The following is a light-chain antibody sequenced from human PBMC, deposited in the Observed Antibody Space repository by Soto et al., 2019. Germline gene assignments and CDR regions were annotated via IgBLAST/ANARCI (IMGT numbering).Light chain of an antibody. Sequence: QSVLTQPPSVSAAPGQKVTISCSGSSSNIGNNYVSWYQQLPGTAPKLLIYENNKRPSGIPDRFSGSRSGTSATLGITGLQTGDEADYYCGTWDNSLSGLYVFGTGTKLTVL. J-gene: IGLJ1*01. CDR3: GTWDNSLSGLYV. V-gene: IGLV1-51*02. CDR2: ENN. CDR1: SSNIGNNY.